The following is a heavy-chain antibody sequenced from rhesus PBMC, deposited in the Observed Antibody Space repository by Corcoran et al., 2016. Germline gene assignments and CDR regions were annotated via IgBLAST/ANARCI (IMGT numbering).Heavy chain of an antibody. J-gene: IGHJ5-2*02. V-gene: IGHV4-173*01. CDR2: ISGSGGST. Sequence: QLQLQESGPGLVKPSETLSLTCAVSGGSISSNYWSWIRQPPGKGLDWIGRISGSGGSTDYNPSLKSRGTSSTDTSKSQCSLKLSSGTAADTAVYYCARYYNFWSGYYGYNSLDVWGRGVLVTVSS. CDR3: ARYYNFWSGYYGYNSLDV. D-gene: IGHD3-3*01. CDR1: GGSISSNY.